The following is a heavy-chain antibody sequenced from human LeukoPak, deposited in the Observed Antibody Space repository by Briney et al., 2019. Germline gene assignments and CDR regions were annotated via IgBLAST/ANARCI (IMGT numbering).Heavy chain of an antibody. CDR2: IYYSGST. Sequence: SQTLSLTCTVSGGSISSGGYYWSWIRQHPGKGLEWIGYIYYSGSTYYNPSLKSRVTVSVDTSKNQFSLKLSSVTAADTAVYYCARGRCSGGSCYIFDYWGQGTLVTVSS. CDR3: ARGRCSGGSCYIFDY. D-gene: IGHD2-15*01. CDR1: GGSISSGGYY. J-gene: IGHJ4*02. V-gene: IGHV4-31*03.